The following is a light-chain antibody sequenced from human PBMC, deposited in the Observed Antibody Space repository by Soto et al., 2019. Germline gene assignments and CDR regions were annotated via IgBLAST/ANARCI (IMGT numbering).Light chain of an antibody. CDR1: QSVSNNY. CDR3: QQYNKGTPVT. V-gene: IGKV3-20*01. CDR2: GAS. Sequence: IVCSNCPVTLSLCPAERATLSCRAIQSVSNNYLAWYQQKPGQAPRLLIYGASNRATGIPDRFSGSGSGTDFTLTISRLEPEDFAVYYCQQYNKGTPVTFGGGTKV. J-gene: IGKJ4*01.